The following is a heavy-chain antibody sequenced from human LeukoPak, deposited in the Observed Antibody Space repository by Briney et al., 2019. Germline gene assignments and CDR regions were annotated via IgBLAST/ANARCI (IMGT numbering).Heavy chain of an antibody. CDR1: GGSISSGNW. Sequence: KPSETLSLTCAVSGGSISSGNWWNWVRQPPGKGPEWIGEIYHSGGTYSNPSLQSRVTISVDKSKNHFSLKLTSVTAADTAVYYCARTSEDYSNSWIDSWGQGTLVVVSS. V-gene: IGHV4-4*02. CDR3: ARTSEDYSNSWIDS. CDR2: IYHSGGT. D-gene: IGHD6-13*01. J-gene: IGHJ5*01.